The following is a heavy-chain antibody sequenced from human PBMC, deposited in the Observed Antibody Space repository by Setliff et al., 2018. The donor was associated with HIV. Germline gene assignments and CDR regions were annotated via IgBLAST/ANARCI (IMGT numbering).Heavy chain of an antibody. D-gene: IGHD6-6*01. CDR2: INPSSGST. Sequence: ASVKVSCKASGYTFTSHYMHWVRQAPGQGLEWMGIINPSSGSTTYAQKFQGRVTMTRDTSTSTVYMELSSLRSEDTAVYYCARDPAPSSSASYFQHWGQGTPVTVS. CDR1: GYTFTSHY. V-gene: IGHV1-46*01. J-gene: IGHJ1*01. CDR3: ARDPAPSSSASYFQH.